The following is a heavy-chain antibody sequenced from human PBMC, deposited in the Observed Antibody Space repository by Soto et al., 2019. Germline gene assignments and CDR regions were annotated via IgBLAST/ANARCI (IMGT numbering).Heavy chain of an antibody. J-gene: IGHJ6*02. CDR2: IYSGGST. Sequence: TGGSLRLSCAASGFTVSSNYMSWVRQAPGKGLEWVSVIYSGGSTYYADSVKGRFTISRDNSKNTLYLQMNSLRAEDTAVYYCAREGALYDSSGYYSYYGMDVWGQGTTVTVSS. V-gene: IGHV3-53*01. D-gene: IGHD3-22*01. CDR3: AREGALYDSSGYYSYYGMDV. CDR1: GFTVSSNY.